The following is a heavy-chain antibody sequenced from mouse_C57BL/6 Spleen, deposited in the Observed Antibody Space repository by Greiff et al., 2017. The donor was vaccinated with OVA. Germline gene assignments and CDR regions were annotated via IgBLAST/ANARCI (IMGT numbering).Heavy chain of an antibody. D-gene: IGHD2-5*01. V-gene: IGHV1-78*01. CDR3: ARGVGPHYDSNEGLAY. CDR1: GYTFTDHT. CDR2: FHPRDGST. J-gene: IGHJ3*01. Sequence: QVQLQQSDAELVKPGASVKISCKASGYTFTDHTIHWMKQRPEQGLEWIGYFHPRDGSTKYNEKFKGKATLTADKSSSTAYMQLNSLTSEDSAVYVCARGVGPHYDSNEGLAYWGQGTLVTVSA.